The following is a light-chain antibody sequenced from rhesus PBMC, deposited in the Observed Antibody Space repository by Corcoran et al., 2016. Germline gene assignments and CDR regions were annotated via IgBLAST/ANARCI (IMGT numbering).Light chain of an antibody. J-gene: IGKJ1*01. V-gene: IGKV3-42*03. CDR1: QSVRSS. CDR2: GAS. CDR3: QQYSNWPQT. Sequence: EVVLTQSPATLSLSPGETATLSCRASQSVRSSLAWYQQKPGQVPRLLIYGASRRATGNPDRFSGGGYGTDFTLTISSLEPEDFAVYYCQQYSNWPQTFGQGTKVEIK.